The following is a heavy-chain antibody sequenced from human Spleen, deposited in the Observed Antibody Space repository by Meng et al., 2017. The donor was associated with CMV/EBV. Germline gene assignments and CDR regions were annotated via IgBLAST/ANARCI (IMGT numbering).Heavy chain of an antibody. V-gene: IGHV3-23*03. CDR1: GFTFSSFR. D-gene: IGHD1-26*01. Sequence: GSLRLSCAASGFTFSSFRMNWVRQAPGKGLEWVSVIYSGGGSKTYYADSVKGRFTISRENSKNTLYLQMNSLGAEDTALYCCAKECSGTAWCGMDAWGQGTTVTVSS. J-gene: IGHJ6*02. CDR2: IYSGGGSKT. CDR3: AKECSGTAWCGMDA.